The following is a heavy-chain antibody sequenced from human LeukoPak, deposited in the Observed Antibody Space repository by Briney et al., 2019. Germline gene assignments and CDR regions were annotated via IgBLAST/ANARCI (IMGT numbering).Heavy chain of an antibody. V-gene: IGHV4-34*01. D-gene: IGHD2-2*01. Sequence: SETLSLTCAVYGGSFSGYYWSWIRQPPGKGLEWIGEINHSGSTNYNPSLKSRVTISVDTSKNQFSLKLSSVTAADTAVYYCARARWGPNCSSTSCYRASHYYYYSMDVWGQGTTVTVSS. J-gene: IGHJ6*02. CDR3: ARARWGPNCSSTSCYRASHYYYYSMDV. CDR1: GGSFSGYY. CDR2: INHSGST.